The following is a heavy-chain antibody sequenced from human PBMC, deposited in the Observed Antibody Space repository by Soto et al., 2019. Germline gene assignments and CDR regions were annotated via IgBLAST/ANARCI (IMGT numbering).Heavy chain of an antibody. J-gene: IGHJ4*02. CDR1: GFSLSTSGVG. V-gene: IGHV2-5*02. CDR3: AHHPYYGLGSYSFDY. CDR2: IYWDDDK. D-gene: IGHD3-10*01. Sequence: ITLKESGPTLVKPTQTLTLTCTFSGFSLSTSGVGVGWIRQPPGKALEWLAVIYWDDDKRYSPALKSRLTITKDTSKNQVVLTMTNMDPVDTATYFCAHHPYYGLGSYSFDYWGQGTLVTVSS.